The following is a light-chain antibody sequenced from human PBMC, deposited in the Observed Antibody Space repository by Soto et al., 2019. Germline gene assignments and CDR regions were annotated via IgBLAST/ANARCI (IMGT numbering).Light chain of an antibody. CDR1: SSDVGAYDS. J-gene: IGLJ1*01. CDR3: SSYAGSNNYV. CDR2: EVS. Sequence: QSVLTQTPSASGSPGQSVTISCTGTSSDVGAYDSVSWYQHHPGKAPKALIYEVSKRPSGVPDRFSGSKSGNMASLTVSGLQAEDEADYYCSSYAGSNNYVFGTGTKLTVL. V-gene: IGLV2-8*01.